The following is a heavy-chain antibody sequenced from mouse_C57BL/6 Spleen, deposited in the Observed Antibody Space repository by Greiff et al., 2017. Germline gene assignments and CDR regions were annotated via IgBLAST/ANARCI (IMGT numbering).Heavy chain of an antibody. CDR1: GYTFTDYE. D-gene: IGHD2-5*01. Sequence: QVQLQQSGAELVRPGASVTLSCKASGYTFTDYEMHWVKQTPVHGLEWIGAIDPETGGSAYNQKFKGKAILTADKSSSTAYMELRSLTSEDSAVYDCTIGDSNYVGLADWGQGTLVTVSA. CDR2: IDPETGGS. J-gene: IGHJ3*01. V-gene: IGHV1-15*01. CDR3: TIGDSNYVGLAD.